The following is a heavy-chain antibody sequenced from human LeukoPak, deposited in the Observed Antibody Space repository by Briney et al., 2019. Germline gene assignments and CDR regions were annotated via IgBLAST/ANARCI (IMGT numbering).Heavy chain of an antibody. CDR1: GFTVSSNY. Sequence: GGSLRLSCGASGFTVSSNYISWVRQAPGKGLEWVSVICSAGNTYYADSVKGRFTISRDNSKNTLYLQMNGLRAEDTAVYYCAREKHGSGPQPFDYWGQGTLVTVSS. CDR2: ICSAGNT. V-gene: IGHV3-66*01. CDR3: AREKHGSGPQPFDY. D-gene: IGHD3-10*01. J-gene: IGHJ4*02.